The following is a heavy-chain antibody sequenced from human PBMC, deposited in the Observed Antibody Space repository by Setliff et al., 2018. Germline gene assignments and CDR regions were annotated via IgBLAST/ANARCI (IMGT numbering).Heavy chain of an antibody. CDR2: INTHDGGT. D-gene: IGHD6-19*01. CDR3: ARDPQREVYQYGMDV. Sequence: ASVKVSCKTSGYIFTRYGITWVRQAPGQGLEWMGWINTHDGGTNYAQKVQGRITLTIDTSTSTAYMELRSLGSDDTAVYYCARDPQREVYQYGMDVWGQGTTVTVSS. CDR1: GYIFTRYG. J-gene: IGHJ6*02. V-gene: IGHV1-18*01.